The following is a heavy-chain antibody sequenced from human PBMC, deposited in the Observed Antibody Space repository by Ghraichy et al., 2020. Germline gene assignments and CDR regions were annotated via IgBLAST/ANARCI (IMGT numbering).Heavy chain of an antibody. CDR2: TNDDGSTT. CDR3: ARGTSSWYNALDI. J-gene: IGHJ3*02. Sequence: GESLNISCAASGFILSGHWMHWVRQAPGKGLVWVSRTNDDGSTTSYADSVKGRFTISRDNANNTPYLQMNNLRAEDTAMYYCARGTSSWYNALDIWGQGTMVIVSS. V-gene: IGHV3-74*01. CDR1: GFILSGHW. D-gene: IGHD6-13*01.